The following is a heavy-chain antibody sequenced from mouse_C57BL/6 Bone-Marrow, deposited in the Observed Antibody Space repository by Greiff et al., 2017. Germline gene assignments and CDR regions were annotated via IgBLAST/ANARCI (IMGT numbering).Heavy chain of an antibody. D-gene: IGHD2-3*01. CDR2: ITHSGET. CDR3: AGGLDGSGAY. J-gene: IGHJ3*01. V-gene: IGHV12-3*01. Sequence: LQESGPGLVKPSQSLFLTCSITGFPITSGYYWIWIRQSPGKPLEWMGYITHSGETFYNPSLQSPISITRETSKNQFFLQLNSVTTEDTAMYYCAGGLDGSGAYWGQGTLVTVSA. CDR1: GFPITSGYY.